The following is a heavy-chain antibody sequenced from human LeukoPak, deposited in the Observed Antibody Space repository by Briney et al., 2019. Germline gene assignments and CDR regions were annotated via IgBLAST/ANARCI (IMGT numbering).Heavy chain of an antibody. CDR1: GGSVSSGSYY. Sequence: SETLSLTCTVSGGSVSSGSYYWSWIRQPPGKGLEWIGYIYYSGSTNYNPSLKSRVTISVDTSKNQFSLKLSSVTAADTAVYYCAAGYYYDSSGPNWFDPWGQGTLVTVSS. CDR2: IYYSGST. D-gene: IGHD3-22*01. V-gene: IGHV4-61*01. J-gene: IGHJ5*02. CDR3: AAGYYYDSSGPNWFDP.